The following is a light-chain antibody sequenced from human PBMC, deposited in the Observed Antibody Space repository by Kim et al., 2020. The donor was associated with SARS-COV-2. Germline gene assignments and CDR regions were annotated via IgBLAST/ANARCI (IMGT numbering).Light chain of an antibody. V-gene: IGKV3-20*01. CDR2: GAS. J-gene: IGKJ4*01. Sequence: LSPGERATRSCRARQSVPSNSLAGYQQKPGQTPRLRIYGASSRAPGIPDRFSGSGSGTDFSLTISRLEPEDVAVYYCQQYGSSPRFGGGTKVDIK. CDR3: QQYGSSPR. CDR1: QSVPSNS.